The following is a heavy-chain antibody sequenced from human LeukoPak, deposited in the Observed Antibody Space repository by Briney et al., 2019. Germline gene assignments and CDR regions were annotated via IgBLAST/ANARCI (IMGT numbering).Heavy chain of an antibody. CDR1: GFTVSSNY. D-gene: IGHD6-6*01. V-gene: IGHV3-66*02. CDR2: IYSGGST. J-gene: IGHJ4*02. Sequence: PGGSLRLSCAASGFTVSSNYMSWVRQAPGKGLEWVSVIYSGGSTYYADSVKGRFTISRDNSKNTPYLQMNSLRAEDTAVYYCARDPYSSSLYFDYWGQGTLVTVSS. CDR3: ARDPYSSSLYFDY.